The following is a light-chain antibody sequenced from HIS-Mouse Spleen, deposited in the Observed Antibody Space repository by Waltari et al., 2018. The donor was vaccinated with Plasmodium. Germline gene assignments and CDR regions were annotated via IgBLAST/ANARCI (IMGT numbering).Light chain of an antibody. CDR1: SSAAGSYNL. Sequence: QSALTQPASVSGSPGQSITLPCTGTSSAAGSYNLFSGYQQHPGKAPKLMIYEGSKRPSGVSNRFSGSKSGNTASLTISGLQAEDEADYYCCSYAGSSTFVFGGGTKLTVL. CDR3: CSYAGSSTFV. CDR2: EGS. J-gene: IGLJ3*02. V-gene: IGLV2-23*03.